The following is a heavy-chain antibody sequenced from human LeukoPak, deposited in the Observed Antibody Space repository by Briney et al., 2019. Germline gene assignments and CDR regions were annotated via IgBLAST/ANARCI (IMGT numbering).Heavy chain of an antibody. Sequence: PGGSLRLSCTASGFTFSSYAMSWVRQAPGKGLDWVSVISGTGTSTYYADSVRGWFTISRDNSKNTLYLRVNSLRAEDTAVYYCAKNLGSGCYWPVDYWGQGTLVTVSS. D-gene: IGHD6-19*01. V-gene: IGHV3-23*01. CDR3: AKNLGSGCYWPVDY. J-gene: IGHJ4*02. CDR2: ISGTGTST. CDR1: GFTFSSYA.